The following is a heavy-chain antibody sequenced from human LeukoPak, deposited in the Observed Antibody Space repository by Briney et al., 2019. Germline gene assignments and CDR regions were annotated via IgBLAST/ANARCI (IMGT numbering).Heavy chain of an antibody. CDR3: ARIPSGYTLANGYYYYYMDV. CDR1: GFTFSDYT. D-gene: IGHD4/OR15-4a*01. J-gene: IGHJ6*03. CDR2: ISTSSSTI. Sequence: GGSLRLSCEVSGFTFSDYTMTWVRQAPGKGLEWVSYISTSSSTIYYADSVKGRSTISRDNTKNSLYLQMNSLRAEDTAVYYCARIPSGYTLANGYYYYYMDVWGKGATVTVSS. V-gene: IGHV3-48*04.